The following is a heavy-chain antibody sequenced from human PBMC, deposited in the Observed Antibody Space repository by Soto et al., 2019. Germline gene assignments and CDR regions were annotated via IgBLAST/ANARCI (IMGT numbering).Heavy chain of an antibody. V-gene: IGHV3-23*01. CDR3: AKVQIYYYGSGSTLYYFDY. J-gene: IGHJ4*02. Sequence: GGSLSLSCAASGFTFSSYAMSWVRQAPGKGLEWVSAISGSGGSTYYADSVKGRFTISRDNSKNTLYLQMNSLRAEDTAVYYCAKVQIYYYGSGSTLYYFDYWGQGTLVTVSS. CDR2: ISGSGGST. D-gene: IGHD3-10*01. CDR1: GFTFSSYA.